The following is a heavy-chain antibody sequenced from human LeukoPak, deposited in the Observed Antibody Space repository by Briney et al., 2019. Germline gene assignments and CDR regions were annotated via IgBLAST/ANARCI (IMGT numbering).Heavy chain of an antibody. Sequence: GGSLRLSCAASGFTFSTHGMHWVRQAPGKGLEWVAFIRYDGINKYYADSVKGRFTISRDSFKNTLYLQMNSLRPEDTAVYYCARPVVAATTPDTFDIWGQGTMVTVSS. CDR1: GFTFSTHG. CDR2: IRYDGINK. CDR3: ARPVVAATTPDTFDI. J-gene: IGHJ3*02. V-gene: IGHV3-30*02. D-gene: IGHD2-15*01.